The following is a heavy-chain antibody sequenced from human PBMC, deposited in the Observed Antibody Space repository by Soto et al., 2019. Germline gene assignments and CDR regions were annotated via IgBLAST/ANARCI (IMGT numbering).Heavy chain of an antibody. Sequence: QVQLQESGPGLVKPSETLSLTCTVSVGSISGYYWSWIRQPAGKRLEWLGRIYASGNTNKNPSLKSLVTMSVDTSNNQFSRRLNSVTAADTAVYYCARVGRTRATVTTDAFDVWGQGTKVTVSS. CDR3: ARVGRTRATVTTDAFDV. CDR1: VGSISGYY. V-gene: IGHV4-4*07. CDR2: IYASGNT. D-gene: IGHD4-17*01. J-gene: IGHJ3*01.